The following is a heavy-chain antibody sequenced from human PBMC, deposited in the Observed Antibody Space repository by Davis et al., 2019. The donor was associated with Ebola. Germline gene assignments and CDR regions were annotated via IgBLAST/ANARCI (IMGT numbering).Heavy chain of an antibody. D-gene: IGHD3-10*01. CDR1: GFTFGDYA. CDR2: IRSKAYGGTT. CDR3: TRYYASAFDI. Sequence: GESLKISCTASGFTFGDYAMSWFRQAPGKGLEWVSFIRSKAYGGTTEYAASVKGRFTISRDDSKSIAYLQMNSLKTEDTAVYYCTRYYASAFDIWGQGTMATVSS. J-gene: IGHJ3*02. V-gene: IGHV3-49*03.